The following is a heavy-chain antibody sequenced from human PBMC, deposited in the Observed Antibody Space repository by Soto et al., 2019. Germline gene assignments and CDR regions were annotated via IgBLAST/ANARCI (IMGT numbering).Heavy chain of an antibody. J-gene: IGHJ5*02. CDR1: GLTFSSYA. CDR3: ARGNNIAVAGTFAYH. D-gene: IGHD6-19*01. CDR2: ISYDGSNK. V-gene: IGHV3-30-3*01. Sequence: HPGGSLRLSCAASGLTFSSYAMHWVRQAPGKGLEWVAVISYDGSNKYYADSVKGRFTISRDNSKNTLYLQMNSLRAEDTAVYYCARGNNIAVAGTFAYHWGQGTLVTSPQ.